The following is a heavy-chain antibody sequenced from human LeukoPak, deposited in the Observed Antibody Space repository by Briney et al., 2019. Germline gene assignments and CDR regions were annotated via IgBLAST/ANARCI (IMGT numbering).Heavy chain of an antibody. D-gene: IGHD3-22*01. CDR2: INSDGSTT. CDR3: ARGGYDSSGYYEEVAFDI. CDR1: GFTLNGYW. Sequence: GGSLRLSCAAPGFTLNGYWMHWVRQAPGKGLVWVSRINSDGSTTSYADSVKGRFTISRDNAKNSLYLQMNSLRAEDTAVYYCARGGYDSSGYYEEVAFDIWGQGTMVTVSS. J-gene: IGHJ3*02. V-gene: IGHV3-74*01.